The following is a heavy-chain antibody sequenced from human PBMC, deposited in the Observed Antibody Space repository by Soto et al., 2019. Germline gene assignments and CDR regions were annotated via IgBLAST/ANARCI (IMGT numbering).Heavy chain of an antibody. CDR2: INHSGIT. V-gene: IGHV4-34*01. J-gene: IGHJ6*02. CDR1: SGSLTEHY. CDR3: ARGKPSGYRFGPRNFFYYGKDV. D-gene: IGHD5-18*01. Sequence: PSKTISLTWGVVSGSLTEHYWTWIRQTPGKGLEWIGEINHSGITDYNPSLKSRVPLSLDTSKNQFSLKVTALTAADTAVYYCARGKPSGYRFGPRNFFYYGKDVWGQATTGTFSS.